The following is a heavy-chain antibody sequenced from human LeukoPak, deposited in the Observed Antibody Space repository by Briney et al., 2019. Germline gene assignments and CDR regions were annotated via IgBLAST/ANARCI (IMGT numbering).Heavy chain of an antibody. V-gene: IGHV1-2*02. J-gene: IGHJ6*02. CDR3: ARGAYLTGYQYGMDV. CDR1: GYTFTAYY. D-gene: IGHD3-9*01. CDR2: INPNSGGT. Sequence: ASVGVSCKASGYTFTAYYMHWVRQAPGQGLEWMGWINPNSGGTNYAQKFQGRVTMTRDTSISTAYMELSRLRSDDMAVYYCARGAYLTGYQYGMDVWGQGTTVTVSS.